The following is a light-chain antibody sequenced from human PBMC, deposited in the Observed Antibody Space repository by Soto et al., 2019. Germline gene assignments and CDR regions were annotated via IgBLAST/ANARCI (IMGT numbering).Light chain of an antibody. CDR1: QSVSSSY. V-gene: IGKV3-20*01. CDR2: GAS. Sequence: EIVLTQSPGTLSLSPGERATLSCRASQSVSSSYLAWYQQKPGQAPRLLIYGASSRATGIPDRFSGSGSGTDFTLTISRLEPEDFAVYYCQQYGSSPPSFTFGPGT. J-gene: IGKJ3*01. CDR3: QQYGSSPPSFT.